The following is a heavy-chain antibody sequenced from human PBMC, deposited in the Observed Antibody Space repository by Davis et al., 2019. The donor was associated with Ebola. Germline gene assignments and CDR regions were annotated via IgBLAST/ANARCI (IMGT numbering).Heavy chain of an antibody. CDR1: GYSFTSYW. CDR2: VYPGDSDT. CDR3: ARGNTMYGVDPYNFDY. D-gene: IGHD3-3*01. J-gene: IGHJ4*02. V-gene: IGHV5-51*01. Sequence: GESLKISCKGSGYSFTSYWIGWVRQMPGKGLEWMGIVYPGDSDTRYNPSFQGQVTISADKSINTAYLQWSRLRASDTAMYYCARGNTMYGVDPYNFDYWGQGTLVIVSS.